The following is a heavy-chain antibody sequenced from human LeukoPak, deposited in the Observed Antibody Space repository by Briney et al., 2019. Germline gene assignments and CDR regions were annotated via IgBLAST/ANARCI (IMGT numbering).Heavy chain of an antibody. Sequence: GGSLRLSCAASRFTLSTYGMHWVRQAPGKGLEWVAVIWYDGSNKYYADSVKGRFTISRDNSKNTLYLQMNSLRAEDTAVYYCARDLSAVAVAGTGFDPWGQGTLVTVSS. CDR1: RFTLSTYG. CDR2: IWYDGSNK. J-gene: IGHJ5*02. V-gene: IGHV3-33*01. CDR3: ARDLSAVAVAGTGFDP. D-gene: IGHD6-19*01.